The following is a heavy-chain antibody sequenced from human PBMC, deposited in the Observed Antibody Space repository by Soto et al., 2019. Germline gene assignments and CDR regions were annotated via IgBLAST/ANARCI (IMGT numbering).Heavy chain of an antibody. CDR2: IYSSGTT. CDR1: GGSITSANYY. J-gene: IGHJ5*02. Sequence: QVQLQESGPGLVKPSQTLSLSCSISGGSITSANYYWTWIRLFPGKGMEWIGYIYSSGTTHYNPSLKSRATISFDPTNNPFSLEVKSATAADAAVYYCARMALHVAESSRNWFDPWGQGSLVTVSS. V-gene: IGHV4-31*03. D-gene: IGHD3-16*02. CDR3: ARMALHVAESSRNWFDP.